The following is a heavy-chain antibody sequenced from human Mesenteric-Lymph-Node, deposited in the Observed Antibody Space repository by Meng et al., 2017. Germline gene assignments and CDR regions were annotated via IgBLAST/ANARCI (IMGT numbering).Heavy chain of an antibody. CDR2: VYHRGDT. Sequence: QVALQESGPGLVKPSGTLLLTCTVSGDSISSDIWWSWVRQPPGKGLEWIGEVYHRGDTNYNPSLKSRVVISVDRSKNQFSLNLSSVTAADTAVYYCGRDQGRQLINHWGQGTLVTVSS. CDR3: GRDQGRQLINH. CDR1: GDSISSDIW. J-gene: IGHJ4*02. V-gene: IGHV4-4*02. D-gene: IGHD1-1*01.